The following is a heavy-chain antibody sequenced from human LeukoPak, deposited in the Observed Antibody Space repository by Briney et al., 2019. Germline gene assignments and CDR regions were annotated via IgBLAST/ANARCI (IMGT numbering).Heavy chain of an antibody. V-gene: IGHV3-23*01. J-gene: IGHJ6*03. CDR3: AKANWNYYYYYYMDV. D-gene: IGHD1-1*01. Sequence: PGGSLRLSCAASGFTLSSYAMSWVRQAPGKGLEWVSAISGSGGSTYYADSVKGRFTISRDNSKNTLYLQMNSLRAEDTAVYYCAKANWNYYYYYYMDVWGKGTTVTVSS. CDR1: GFTLSSYA. CDR2: ISGSGGST.